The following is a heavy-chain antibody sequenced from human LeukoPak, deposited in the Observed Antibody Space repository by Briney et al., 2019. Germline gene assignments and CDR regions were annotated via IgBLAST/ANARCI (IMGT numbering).Heavy chain of an antibody. J-gene: IGHJ5*02. CDR3: ARGGYSYGGWFDP. V-gene: IGHV1-46*01. CDR1: GYTFTSYY. CDR2: INPSGGST. Sequence: ASVKVSCKASGYTFTSYYMHWVRQAPGQGLEWMGIINPSGGSTSYAQKFQGRVTMTRDMSTSTVYMGLSSLRSEDTAVYYCARGGYSYGGWFDPWGQGTLVTVSS. D-gene: IGHD5-18*01.